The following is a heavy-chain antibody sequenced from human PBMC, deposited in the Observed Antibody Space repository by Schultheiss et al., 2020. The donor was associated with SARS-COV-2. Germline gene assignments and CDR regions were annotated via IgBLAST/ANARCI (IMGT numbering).Heavy chain of an antibody. Sequence: ASVKVSCKASGYTFTSYGISWVRQAPGQGLEWMGWISAYNGNTNYAQKFQGRVTMTRDTSISTAYMELSRLRSDDTAVYYCARVAYCGGDCYSQPTDYWGQGTLVTVSS. V-gene: IGHV1-18*01. CDR3: ARVAYCGGDCYSQPTDY. D-gene: IGHD2-21*02. CDR1: GYTFTSYG. J-gene: IGHJ4*02. CDR2: ISAYNGNT.